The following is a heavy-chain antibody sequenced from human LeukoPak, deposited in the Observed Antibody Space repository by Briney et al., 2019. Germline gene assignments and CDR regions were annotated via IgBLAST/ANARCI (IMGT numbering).Heavy chain of an antibody. Sequence: SETLSLTCAVYGGSFSGYYWSWLRQPPGKGLEWIGEINHSGSTNYNPSLKSRGTISVDTSKNQFSLKLSSVTAADTAVYYCARARLRNWYFDLWGRGTLVTVSS. CDR3: ARARLRNWYFDL. D-gene: IGHD4-17*01. J-gene: IGHJ2*01. CDR2: INHSGST. V-gene: IGHV4-34*01. CDR1: GGSFSGYY.